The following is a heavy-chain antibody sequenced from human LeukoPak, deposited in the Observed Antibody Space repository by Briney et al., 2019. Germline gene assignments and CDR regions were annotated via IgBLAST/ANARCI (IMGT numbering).Heavy chain of an antibody. CDR3: GRSGGYHPLDY. V-gene: IGHV1-8*01. CDR1: GYTFTSYD. CDR2: MNANSGNA. J-gene: IGHJ4*02. Sequence: ASVKASCKTSGYTFTSYDINWVRQAPGQGLEWMGWMNANSGNAGFAQKFQGGVTMTRDTSINTAYMELSSLRSEDTAVYYCGRSGGYHPLDYWGQGTLVTVSS. D-gene: IGHD5-12*01.